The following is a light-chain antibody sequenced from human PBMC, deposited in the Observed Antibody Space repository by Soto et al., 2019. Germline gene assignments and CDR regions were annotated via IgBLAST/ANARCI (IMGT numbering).Light chain of an antibody. Sequence: QSALTQPASLSGSPGQSITISCTGTSSDIGAYDYVSWFQQHPGKAPKLMISEVNKRPSGVPDRFSGSKSGNTASLTVSGLQAEDEADYYCASHAGRKNIIFGGGTKLTVL. CDR3: ASHAGRKNII. J-gene: IGLJ2*01. CDR1: SSDIGAYDY. V-gene: IGLV2-8*01. CDR2: EVN.